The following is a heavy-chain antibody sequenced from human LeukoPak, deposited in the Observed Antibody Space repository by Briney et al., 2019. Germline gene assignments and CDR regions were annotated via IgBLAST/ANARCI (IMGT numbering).Heavy chain of an antibody. J-gene: IGHJ4*02. CDR2: ISTSGSTL. Sequence: GGSLRLSCAASGFTFSDYYMSWIRQAPGKGLEWVSYISTSGSTLYYADSVKGRFTLSRDNAKNSLYLQMNSLRAEDTAVYYCARDRHSAGVFDYWGQGTLVTVPS. D-gene: IGHD6-13*01. V-gene: IGHV3-11*01. CDR3: ARDRHSAGVFDY. CDR1: GFTFSDYY.